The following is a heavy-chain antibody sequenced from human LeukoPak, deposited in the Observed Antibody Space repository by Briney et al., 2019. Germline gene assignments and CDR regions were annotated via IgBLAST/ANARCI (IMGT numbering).Heavy chain of an antibody. Sequence: GGSLRLSCAASGFTFSSYEMNWVRQAPGKGLEWVPYISSSGSTIYYADSVKGRFTISRDNAKNSLYLQMNSLRAEDTAVYYCARSVGDTAMANGMDVWGQGTTVTVSS. CDR3: ARSVGDTAMANGMDV. CDR2: ISSSGSTI. J-gene: IGHJ6*02. V-gene: IGHV3-48*03. D-gene: IGHD5-18*01. CDR1: GFTFSSYE.